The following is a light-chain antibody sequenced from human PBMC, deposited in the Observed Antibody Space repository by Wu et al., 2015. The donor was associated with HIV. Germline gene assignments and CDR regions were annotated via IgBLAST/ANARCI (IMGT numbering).Light chain of an antibody. Sequence: EIVLTQFPVTLSLSPGERATLSCRASQSVSSYLAWYQQKPGQAPRLLIYGASNRATDIPARFSGRGSGTDFTLTISSPEPEDLAIYYCQQNNNWPLTFGQGTRLEIK. CDR2: GAS. CDR1: QSVSSY. J-gene: IGKJ5*01. V-gene: IGKV3-11*01. CDR3: QQNNNWPLT.